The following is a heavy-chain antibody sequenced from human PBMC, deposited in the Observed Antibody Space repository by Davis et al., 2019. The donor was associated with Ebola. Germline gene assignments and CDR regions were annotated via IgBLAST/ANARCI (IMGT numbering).Heavy chain of an antibody. V-gene: IGHV1-18*04. D-gene: IGHD3-10*01. Sequence: AASVKVSCKASGYTFTSYGINWVRQAPGQGLEWMGWISGYNGNPYYAQKFQGRVTMTTDTSTSTAYMELRSLRSEDTAVYYCARERPLFGSGTKNWFDLWGQGTLVTVSS. J-gene: IGHJ5*02. CDR2: ISGYNGNP. CDR1: GYTFTSYG. CDR3: ARERPLFGSGTKNWFDL.